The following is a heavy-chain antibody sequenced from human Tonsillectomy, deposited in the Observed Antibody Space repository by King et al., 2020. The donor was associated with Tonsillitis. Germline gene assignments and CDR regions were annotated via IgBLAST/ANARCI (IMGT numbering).Heavy chain of an antibody. Sequence: QVQLQESGPRLVKPSETLSLTCSVSGGSISGYYWSWIRQPAGKGLEWVGRIYTTGSTNYNPSLKSRVTVSVDTSKNQFSLEMNSVTAADTAVYFCARSGELPQSHRYYYYYHMDVWGKGTTVTVSS. CDR3: ARSGELPQSHRYYYYYHMDV. CDR1: GGSISGYY. J-gene: IGHJ6*03. V-gene: IGHV4-4*07. D-gene: IGHD1-7*01. CDR2: IYTTGST.